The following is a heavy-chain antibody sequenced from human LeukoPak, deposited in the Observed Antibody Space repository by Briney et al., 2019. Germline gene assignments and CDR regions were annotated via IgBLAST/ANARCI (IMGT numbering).Heavy chain of an antibody. J-gene: IGHJ4*02. CDR3: AGAGRITIFGVAKDQFDY. CDR2: IYTSGST. CDR1: GGSISSYY. V-gene: IGHV4-4*07. Sequence: SETLSLTCTVSGGSISSYYWSWIRQPPGKGLEWIGRIYTSGSTNYNPSLRSRVTMSVDTSKNQFSLKLSSVTAADTAVYYCAGAGRITIFGVAKDQFDYWGQGTLVTVSS. D-gene: IGHD3-3*01.